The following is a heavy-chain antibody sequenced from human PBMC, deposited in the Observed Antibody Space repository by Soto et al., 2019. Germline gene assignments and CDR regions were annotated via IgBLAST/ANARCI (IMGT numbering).Heavy chain of an antibody. Sequence: SETPSLTCAVYDGSFSGYYWSWIRQPPGRGLEWIGEINHSGRTNYNPSLKSRVTISIDVSKKQFSLKKSSVTAADTALYYCARICSSASCSPSYGMDVWGQGTTVTVSS. CDR3: ARICSSASCSPSYGMDV. J-gene: IGHJ6*02. CDR1: DGSFSGYY. CDR2: INHSGRT. D-gene: IGHD2-2*01. V-gene: IGHV4-34*01.